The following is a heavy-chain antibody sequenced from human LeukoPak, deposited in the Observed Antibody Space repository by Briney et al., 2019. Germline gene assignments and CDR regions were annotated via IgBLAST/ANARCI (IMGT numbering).Heavy chain of an antibody. D-gene: IGHD3-22*01. Sequence: SETLSLTCTVSGGSISSGGYYWSWIRQHPGKGLEWIGYIYYSGSTYYNPSLKGRVTISVDTSKNQFSLKLSSVTAADTAVYYCARAHYYDSSGFHFDYWGQGTLVTVSS. CDR1: GGSISSGGYY. CDR2: IYYSGST. V-gene: IGHV4-31*03. J-gene: IGHJ4*02. CDR3: ARAHYYDSSGFHFDY.